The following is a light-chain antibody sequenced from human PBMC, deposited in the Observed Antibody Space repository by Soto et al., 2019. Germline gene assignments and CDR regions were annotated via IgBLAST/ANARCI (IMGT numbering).Light chain of an antibody. CDR3: CSYTSSSTRI. V-gene: IGLV2-14*01. CDR1: SSDVGHYNY. CDR2: DVN. Sequence: QSVLTQPASVSGSPGQSITISCTGTSSDVGHYNYVSWYQQYPGKAPKLMIYDVNTRPSGVSNRFSGSKSGNTASLTISGLQAEDEADYYCCSYTSSSTRIFSGGTKVTVL. J-gene: IGLJ2*01.